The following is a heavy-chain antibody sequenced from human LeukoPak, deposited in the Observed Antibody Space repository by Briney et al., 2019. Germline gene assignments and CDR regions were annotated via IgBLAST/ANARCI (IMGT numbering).Heavy chain of an antibody. V-gene: IGHV3-23*01. CDR1: GFTFSSYA. Sequence: PGGSLRLSWAASGFTFSSYAMSWVRQAPGKGLEWVSAISGSGGSTYYADSVKGRFTISRDNSKITLYLQMNSLRAEDTAVYYCAKGALYDSSGYYSILQYFDYRGQGTLVTVSS. CDR3: AKGALYDSSGYYSILQYFDY. CDR2: ISGSGGST. D-gene: IGHD3-22*01. J-gene: IGHJ4*02.